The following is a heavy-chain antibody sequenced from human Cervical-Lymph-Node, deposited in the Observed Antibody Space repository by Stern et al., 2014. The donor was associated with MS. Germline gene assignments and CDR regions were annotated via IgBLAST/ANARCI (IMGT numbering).Heavy chain of an antibody. CDR2: IYYSGST. J-gene: IGHJ4*02. CDR3: ARLYGSAFDY. D-gene: IGHD3-10*01. Sequence: QVQLQESGPGLVKPSETLSLTCTVSGGSISSSNYYWGWIRQPPGKGLEWIGNIYYSGSTYYNPSLKSRVTISVDTSQNQFSLRLNSVTAADTAVYFCARLYGSAFDYWGQGSLVTVSS. V-gene: IGHV4-39*01. CDR1: GGSISSSNYY.